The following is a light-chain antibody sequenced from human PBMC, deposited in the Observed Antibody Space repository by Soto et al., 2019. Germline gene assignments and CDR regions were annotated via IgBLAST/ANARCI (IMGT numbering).Light chain of an antibody. CDR1: QSVSSN. J-gene: IGKJ4*01. V-gene: IGKV3-20*01. CDR2: GAS. Sequence: EIVLTHSPGTLSLSPGQVATLSCRASQSVSSNLAWYQQKPGQAPRLLIYGASSRATGIPDRFSGSGSGTDFTLTISRLEPEDFAVYYCQQYGSSPFGGGTKVDIK. CDR3: QQYGSSP.